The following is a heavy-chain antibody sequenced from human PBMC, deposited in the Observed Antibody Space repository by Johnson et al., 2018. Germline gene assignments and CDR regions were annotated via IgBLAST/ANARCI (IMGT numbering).Heavy chain of an antibody. CDR3: AGEPGYCGSFAQH. V-gene: IGHV3-23*01. Sequence: VQLQESGGGLVQPGGSLRLSCAASGFTFSSYVMTWVRQAPGKGLEWVSTISASGVTTYYADSVRGRFTISGDNSKSTVYLQMNSLGAEDTALYYCAGEPGYCGSFAQHWGQGTLVTVSS. CDR2: ISASGVTT. CDR1: GFTFSSYV. D-gene: IGHD2-21*01. J-gene: IGHJ1*01.